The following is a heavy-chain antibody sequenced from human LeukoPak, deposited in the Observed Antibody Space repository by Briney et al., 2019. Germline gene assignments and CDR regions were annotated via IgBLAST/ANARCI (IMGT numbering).Heavy chain of an antibody. CDR2: IWFDGSKK. J-gene: IGHJ4*02. V-gene: IGHV3-33*06. CDR3: AKDQYYYDSSGYYFDY. Sequence: GRSLRLSCAASGFTFSNYGMHWVRQAPGKGLEWVALIWFDGSKKNYVESAKGRFTISRDNSKNTLYLQMNSLRAEDTAVYYCAKDQYYYDSSGYYFDYWGQGTLVTVSS. D-gene: IGHD3-22*01. CDR1: GFTFSNYG.